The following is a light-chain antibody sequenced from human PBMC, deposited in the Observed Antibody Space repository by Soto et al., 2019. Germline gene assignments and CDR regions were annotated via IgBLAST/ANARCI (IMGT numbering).Light chain of an antibody. V-gene: IGKV1-5*03. CDR2: KAS. Sequence: DIQMTQSAASLSAYVGDRVTITCRASQTISSWLAWYQQKPGKAPKLLIYKASTLKSGVPSRFSGSGSGTEFTLTISSLQPDDFATYYCQHYNSYSEAFGQRTKVDI. CDR3: QHYNSYSEA. J-gene: IGKJ1*01. CDR1: QTISSW.